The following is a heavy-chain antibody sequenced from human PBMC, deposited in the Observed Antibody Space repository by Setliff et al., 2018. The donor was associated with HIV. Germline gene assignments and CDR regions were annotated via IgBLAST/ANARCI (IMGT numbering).Heavy chain of an antibody. CDR3: ARVVYDFWSGYYGPYYYYMDV. J-gene: IGHJ6*03. D-gene: IGHD3-3*01. CDR2: ISGGGDDT. V-gene: IGHV3-23*01. Sequence: PGGSLRLSCAASGFTFSSYAMSWVRQAPGKGLEWVSVISGGGDDTYYADSVKGRFTISRDNSKSTLYLQMNSLRAEDTAVYYCARVVYDFWSGYYGPYYYYMDVWGKGTTVTVS. CDR1: GFTFSSYA.